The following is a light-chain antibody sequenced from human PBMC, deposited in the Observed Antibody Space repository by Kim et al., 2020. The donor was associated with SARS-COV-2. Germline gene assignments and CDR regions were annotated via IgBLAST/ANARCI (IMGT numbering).Light chain of an antibody. Sequence: SVNLPCALGSGHITYNIAWHQQQPGKAPRYLMKVGGSGSYDKGSGVPDRFSGSSSGADRYLTISNVQSEDEADYYCETWDSDTQVFGGGTQLTVL. CDR1: SGHITYN. CDR3: ETWDSDTQV. CDR2: VGGSGSY. J-gene: IGLJ3*02. V-gene: IGLV4-60*03.